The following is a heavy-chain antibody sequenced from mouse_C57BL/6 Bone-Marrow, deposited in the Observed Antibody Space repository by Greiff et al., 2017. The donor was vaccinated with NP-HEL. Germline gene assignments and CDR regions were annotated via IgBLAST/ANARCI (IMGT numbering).Heavy chain of an antibody. J-gene: IGHJ4*01. CDR3: AKNRGYDYDDAMDY. D-gene: IGHD2-4*01. CDR1: GFSLTSYG. CDR2: IWRGGST. Sequence: QVQLKESGPGLVQPSQSLPITCTVSGFSLTSYGVHWVRQSPGKGLEWLGVIWRGGSTDYNAAFMSRLSITKDNSKSQVFFKMNSLQADDTAIYYCAKNRGYDYDDAMDYWGQGTSVTVSS. V-gene: IGHV2-5*01.